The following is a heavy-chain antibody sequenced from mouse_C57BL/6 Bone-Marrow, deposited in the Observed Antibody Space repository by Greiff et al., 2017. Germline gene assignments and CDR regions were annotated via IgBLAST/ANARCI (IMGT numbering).Heavy chain of an antibody. J-gene: IGHJ1*03. D-gene: IGHD2-2*01. Sequence: EVNVVESGGGLVKPGGSLKLSCAASGFTFSSYAMSWVRQTPEKRLEWVATISDGGSYTYYPDNVKGRITISRDNAKNNLYLQMSHLKSEDTAMYYCARDNYGYDEGYWYFDVWGTGTTVTVSS. CDR1: GFTFSSYA. V-gene: IGHV5-4*01. CDR3: ARDNYGYDEGYWYFDV. CDR2: ISDGGSYT.